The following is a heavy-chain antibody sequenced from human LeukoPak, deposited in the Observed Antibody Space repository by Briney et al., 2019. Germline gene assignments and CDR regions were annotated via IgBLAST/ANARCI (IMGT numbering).Heavy chain of an antibody. CDR3: ATGGTVAGLFDY. Sequence: ASXEVSCKASGYTFTGYYMHWVRQAPGQGLEWMGRINPNSGGTNYAQKFQGRVTMTRDTSISTAYMELSRLRSDDTAVYYCATGGTVAGLFDYWGQGTLVTVSS. V-gene: IGHV1-2*06. J-gene: IGHJ4*02. D-gene: IGHD6-19*01. CDR2: INPNSGGT. CDR1: GYTFTGYY.